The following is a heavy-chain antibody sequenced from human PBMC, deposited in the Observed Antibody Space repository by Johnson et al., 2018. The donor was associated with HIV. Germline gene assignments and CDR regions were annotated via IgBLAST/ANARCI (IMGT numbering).Heavy chain of an antibody. D-gene: IGHD6-6*01. CDR2: ISGSGGST. CDR1: GFTFSSYA. Sequence: VQLVESGGGAVQPGRSLRLYCAASGFTFSSYAMSWVRQAPGKGLEWVSAISGSGGSTYYADSVKGRFPISRANSKNTLYLQMNSLRAEDTAVYYCAKYDNIAAPPYDAFDIWGQGTMVNVSS. J-gene: IGHJ3*02. V-gene: IGHV3-23*04. CDR3: AKYDNIAAPPYDAFDI.